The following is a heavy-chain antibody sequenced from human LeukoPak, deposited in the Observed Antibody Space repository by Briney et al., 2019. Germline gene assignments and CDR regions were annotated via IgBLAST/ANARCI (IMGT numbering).Heavy chain of an antibody. CDR3: ARVGYSSSFDY. V-gene: IGHV3-74*01. J-gene: IGHJ4*02. Sequence: GGSLRLSFAASGFTFSTYWMNWVGQAPGKGLVWVSRINSDGSSTSYADSVKGRFTISRDNAKNTLYLQMNSLRVEDTAVYYCARVGYSSSFDYWGQGTLVTVSS. CDR2: INSDGSST. D-gene: IGHD6-13*01. CDR1: GFTFSTYW.